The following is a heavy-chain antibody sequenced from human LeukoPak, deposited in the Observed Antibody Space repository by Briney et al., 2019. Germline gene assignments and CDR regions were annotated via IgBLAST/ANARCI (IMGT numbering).Heavy chain of an antibody. CDR1: GGSISSYY. J-gene: IGHJ3*02. CDR2: IYTSGST. D-gene: IGHD3-22*01. V-gene: IGHV4-4*07. CDR3: AIPYYASSGYYYGDAFDI. Sequence: SETLSLTCTVSGGSISSYYWSRIRQPAGKGLEWIGRIYTSGSTNYNPSLKSRVTMSVDTSKNQFSLKLSSVTAADTAVYYCAIPYYASSGYYYGDAFDIWGQGTMVTASS.